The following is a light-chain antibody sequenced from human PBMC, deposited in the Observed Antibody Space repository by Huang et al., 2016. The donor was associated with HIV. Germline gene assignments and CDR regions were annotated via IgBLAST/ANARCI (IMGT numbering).Light chain of an antibody. CDR3: QQYVYSPRT. J-gene: IGKJ1*01. CDR1: QSVSSSY. V-gene: IGKV3-20*01. Sequence: EIVLTQSPGTLSLSLGERATLSCRASQSVSSSYLAWYQQKPGQAPRLLIYGASNRATGIPDRFSGSGSGTDFTLTISSLEPEDFAVYYCQQYVYSPRTFGQGTKVEIK. CDR2: GAS.